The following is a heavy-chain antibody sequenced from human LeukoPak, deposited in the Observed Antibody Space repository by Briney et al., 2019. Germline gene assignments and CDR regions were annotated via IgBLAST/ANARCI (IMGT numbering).Heavy chain of an antibody. V-gene: IGHV3-23*01. Sequence: GGSLRLSCAASGFTFTNYAMTWVRQAPGQGLEWVSSLSVSGGRPHYADSVKGRFTISRDNSRNTPYLQRNSLIAEDPAVYYCAKENDDISGSLFDYWGQGTLVSVSS. D-gene: IGHD3-22*01. J-gene: IGHJ4*02. CDR1: GFTFTNYA. CDR2: LSVSGGRP. CDR3: AKENDDISGSLFDY.